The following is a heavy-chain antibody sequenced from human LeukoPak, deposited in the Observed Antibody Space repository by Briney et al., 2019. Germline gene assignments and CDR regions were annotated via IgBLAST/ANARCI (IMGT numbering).Heavy chain of an antibody. J-gene: IGHJ5*02. CDR3: ARDKGYCSTTSCYRMGHWFDP. D-gene: IGHD2-2*02. CDR1: GYTFASYG. Sequence: GASVKVSCKASGYTFASYGISWVRQAPGQGLEWVGWISAYDGNTDYAKKLQGRVTMTTDTSTSTAYMELRSLRSDDTAVYHCARDKGYCSTTSCYRMGHWFDPWGQGTLVTVSS. V-gene: IGHV1-18*01. CDR2: ISAYDGNT.